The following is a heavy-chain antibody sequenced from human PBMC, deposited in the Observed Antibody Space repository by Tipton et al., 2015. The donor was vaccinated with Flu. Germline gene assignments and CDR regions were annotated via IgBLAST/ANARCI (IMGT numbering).Heavy chain of an antibody. CDR1: GGSISSGNYF. Sequence: TLSLTCTVSGGSISSGNYFWTWIRQHPGKGLEWIGYINYSGSTYYNPSLKSRVAISVDTSMNQFSLKMTSATAAATAVYSGAGPASGTMSYGMDVWGQGTTVTVSS. D-gene: IGHD3-10*01. CDR3: AGPASGTMSYGMDV. J-gene: IGHJ6*02. CDR2: INYSGST. V-gene: IGHV4-30-4*01.